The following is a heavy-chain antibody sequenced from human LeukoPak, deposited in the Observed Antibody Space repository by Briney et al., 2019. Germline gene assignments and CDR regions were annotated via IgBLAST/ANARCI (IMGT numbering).Heavy chain of an antibody. CDR2: IKGKIDGGTT. CDR1: GFTFSNAW. V-gene: IGHV3-15*01. J-gene: IGHJ4*02. CDR3: TTDGFYYDSSGYHVRENYFDY. Sequence: GGSLRLSCAASGFTFSNAWMTWHRQAPGKGLEWVGRIKGKIDGGTTDYAAPVKGRFTISRDDSKNTLFLQINSLKTEDTAVYYCTTDGFYYDSSGYHVRENYFDYWGQGTLVTVSS. D-gene: IGHD3-22*01.